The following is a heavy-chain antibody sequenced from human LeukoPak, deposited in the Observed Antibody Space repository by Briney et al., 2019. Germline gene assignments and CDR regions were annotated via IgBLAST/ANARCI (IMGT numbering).Heavy chain of an antibody. CDR2: IYYSGST. D-gene: IGHD3-10*01. CDR3: AQTGGSGSYYRNWFDP. Sequence: SETLSLTCTVSGGSISGYYWSWIRQPPGKGLEWIGYIYYSGSTNYNPSLKSRVTISVDTSKNQFSLKLSSVTAADTAVYYCAQTGGSGSYYRNWFDPWGQGTLVTVSS. CDR1: GGSISGYY. V-gene: IGHV4-59*01. J-gene: IGHJ5*02.